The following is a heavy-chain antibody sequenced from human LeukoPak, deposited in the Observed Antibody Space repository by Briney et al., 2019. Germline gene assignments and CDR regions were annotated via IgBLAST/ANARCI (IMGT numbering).Heavy chain of an antibody. D-gene: IGHD6-19*01. V-gene: IGHV3-23*01. CDR2: ISASGGST. CDR3: PRGSSGPDY. J-gene: IGHJ4*02. CDR1: GFTFSSYA. Sequence: PGGSLRLSCAASGFTFSSYAMSWVRQAPGEGLEWVSSISASGGSTYYADSVKGRFTISRDNSKNTLHLQMNSLRAEDTAIYYCPRGSSGPDYWGQGTLVTVSS.